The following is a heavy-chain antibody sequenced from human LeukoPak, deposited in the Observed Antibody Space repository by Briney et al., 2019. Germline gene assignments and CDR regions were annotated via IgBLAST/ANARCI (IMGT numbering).Heavy chain of an antibody. V-gene: IGHV1-2*04. D-gene: IGHD6-19*01. J-gene: IGHJ3*02. CDR1: GYTFTGYY. CDR3: ARLQWLDYDAFDI. Sequence: ASVKVSRKASGYTFTGYYMHWVRQAPGQGLEWMGWINPNSGGTNYAQKFQGWVTMTRDTSISTAYMELSRLRSDDTAVYYCARLQWLDYDAFDIWGQGTMVTVSS. CDR2: INPNSGGT.